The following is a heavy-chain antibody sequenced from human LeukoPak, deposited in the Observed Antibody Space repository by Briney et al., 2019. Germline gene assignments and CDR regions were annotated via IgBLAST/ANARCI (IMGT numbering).Heavy chain of an antibody. CDR3: AKDGSKYYYGSGSYYDY. CDR2: ISYDGSNK. CDR1: GFTFSSYG. V-gene: IGHV3-30*18. Sequence: PGGSLRLSCAASGFTFSSYGMHWVRQAPGKGLEWVAVISYDGSNKYYADSVKCRFTISRDNSKNTLYLQMNGLRAEDTAVYYCAKDGSKYYYGSGSYYDYWGQGTLVTVSS. J-gene: IGHJ4*02. D-gene: IGHD3-10*01.